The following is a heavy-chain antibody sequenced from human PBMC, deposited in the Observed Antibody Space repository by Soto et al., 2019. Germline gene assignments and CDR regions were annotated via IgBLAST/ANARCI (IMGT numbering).Heavy chain of an antibody. CDR3: ARDANLFTYDFWSGYHDY. V-gene: IGHV1-46*01. CDR1: GYTFTSYY. Sequence: ASVKVSCKASGYTFTSYYMHWVRQAPGQELEWMGIINPSGGSTSYAQKFQGRVTMTRDTSTSTVYMELSSLRSEDTAVYYCARDANLFTYDFWSGYHDYWGQGTLVTVSS. CDR2: INPSGGST. J-gene: IGHJ4*02. D-gene: IGHD3-3*01.